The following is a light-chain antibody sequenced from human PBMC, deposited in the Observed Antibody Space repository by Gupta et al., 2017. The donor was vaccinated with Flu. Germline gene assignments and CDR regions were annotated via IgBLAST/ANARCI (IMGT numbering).Light chain of an antibody. Sequence: QSVLTQPPSASGTPGQRVTISCSGSSSNIGSNTVNWYQQLPETAPKLLIYSNNQRPSEVPDRFSGSKSGTSASLAISGLQSEDEADYYCAAWDDSLNGPVFGGGTKLTVL. CDR1: SSNIGSNT. CDR3: AAWDDSLNGPV. J-gene: IGLJ3*02. CDR2: SNN. V-gene: IGLV1-44*01.